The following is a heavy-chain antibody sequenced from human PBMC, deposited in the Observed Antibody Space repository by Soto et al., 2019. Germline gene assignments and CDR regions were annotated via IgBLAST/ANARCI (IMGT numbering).Heavy chain of an antibody. V-gene: IGHV3-7*01. J-gene: IGHJ4*02. CDR2: IKQDGREK. Sequence: EVQLVESGGGLVQPGGSLRLSCSASGFTFSSYWMSWVRHAPWKGLEWVANIKQDGREKYYVDSVKGRFTISRDNAKNSLYLQMNSLRAEDTAVYYCATSIAAAGTDWGQGTLVTVSS. CDR3: ATSIAAAGTD. CDR1: GFTFSSYW. D-gene: IGHD6-13*01.